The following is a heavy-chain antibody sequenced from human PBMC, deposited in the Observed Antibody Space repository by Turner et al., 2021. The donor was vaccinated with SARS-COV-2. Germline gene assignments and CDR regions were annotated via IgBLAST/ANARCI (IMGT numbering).Heavy chain of an antibody. V-gene: IGHV4-39*01. CDR2: FFCNGNT. J-gene: IGHJ4*02. Sequence: QLQLQESGPGLVKPSETLSLTCSVSGGSINSNTYYWGWIRQPPEKGLEWIGSFFCNGNTYYNPSLKSRATISVDTSRNQFSLDLTSVTAADTGVDFCARSPYGWNVLSYVDSWGQGTLVLVSS. CDR3: ARSPYGWNVLSYVDS. CDR1: GGSINSNTYY. D-gene: IGHD1-1*01.